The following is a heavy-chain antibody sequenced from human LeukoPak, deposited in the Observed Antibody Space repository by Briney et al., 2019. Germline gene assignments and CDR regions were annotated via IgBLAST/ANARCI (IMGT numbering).Heavy chain of an antibody. J-gene: IGHJ5*02. V-gene: IGHV3-30*02. CDR2: MRYGEGDT. CDR1: GFTFSAYG. CDR3: AKDWITDWSNYFDP. D-gene: IGHD3-9*01. Sequence: PGGSLRLSCAVSGFTFSAYGMHWVRQVPGKGLEWVAFMRYGEGDTYYRDSVKGRFTISRDNAKNTLYLQMNSLRPEDTAIYYCAKDWITDWSNYFDPWGQGTLVIVSS.